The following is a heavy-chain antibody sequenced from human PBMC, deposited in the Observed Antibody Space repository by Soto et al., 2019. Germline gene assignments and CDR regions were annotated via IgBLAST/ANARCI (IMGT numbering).Heavy chain of an antibody. D-gene: IGHD3-22*01. CDR3: ARQIYDSDTGPNFQYYFDS. J-gene: IGHJ4*02. Sequence: GESLKISCKGSGYSFAGYWITWVRQKPGKGLEWMGRIDPSDSQTYYSPSFRGHVTVSVTKSITTVFLQWSSLGASDTAMYYCARQIYDSDTGPNFQYYFDSWGQGTPVTVSS. V-gene: IGHV5-10-1*01. CDR2: IDPSDSQT. CDR1: GYSFAGYW.